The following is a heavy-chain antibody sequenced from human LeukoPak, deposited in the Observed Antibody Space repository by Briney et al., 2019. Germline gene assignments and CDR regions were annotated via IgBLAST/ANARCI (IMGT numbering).Heavy chain of an antibody. D-gene: IGHD3-3*02. CDR1: GYTFTSYD. V-gene: IGHV1-8*01. J-gene: IGHJ6*02. CDR2: MNPNSGNT. Sequence: ASVKVSCKASGYTFTSYDINWVRQATGQGLEWMGWMNPNSGNTGYAQKFQGRVTMTRNTSISTAYMELSGLRSEDTAVYYCARGDSILHYYYGMDVWGQGTTVTVSS. CDR3: ARGDSILHYYYGMDV.